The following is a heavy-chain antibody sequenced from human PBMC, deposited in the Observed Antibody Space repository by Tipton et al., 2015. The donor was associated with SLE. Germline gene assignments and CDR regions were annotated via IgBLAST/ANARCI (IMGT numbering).Heavy chain of an antibody. CDR1: GYTFTSYG. CDR2: INPNSGGT. V-gene: IGHV1-2*02. Sequence: QLVQSGAEVKKSGSSVKVSCKASGYTFTSYGISWVRQAPGQGLEWMGWINPNSGGTNYAQKFQGRVTMTRDTSISTAYMELSRLRSDDTAVYYCARHYSSIAAAGTWEFDYWGQGTLVTVSS. J-gene: IGHJ4*02. CDR3: ARHYSSIAAAGTWEFDY. D-gene: IGHD6-13*01.